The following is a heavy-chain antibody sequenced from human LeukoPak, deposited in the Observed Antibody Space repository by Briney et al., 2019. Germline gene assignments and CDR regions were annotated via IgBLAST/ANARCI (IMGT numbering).Heavy chain of an antibody. V-gene: IGHV4-59*08. CDR1: GGATSSYY. D-gene: IGHD3-22*01. CDR2: MYYSGST. J-gene: IGHJ6*02. CDR3: ARSSGYYYNYYAMDV. Sequence: PSETLSLTCNVSGGATSSYYWSWIRQTPEKGLEWIGYMYYSGSTNLNPSLKSRVTISVDTPEDQFSLKLNSVTAADTAVYYCARSSGYYYNYYAMDVWGQGTTVIVSS.